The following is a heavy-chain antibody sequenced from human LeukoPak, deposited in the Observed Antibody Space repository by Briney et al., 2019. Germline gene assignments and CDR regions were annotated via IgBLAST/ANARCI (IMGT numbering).Heavy chain of an antibody. CDR3: ARELIVVVVAATRGESYYYYGMDV. V-gene: IGHV1-8*02. CDR2: MNPNSGNT. Sequence: GASVKVSCKASGYTFTGYYMHWVRQAPGQGLEWMGWMNPNSGNTGYAQKFQGRVAMTRNTSISTAYMELSSLRSEDTAVYYCARELIVVVVAATRGESYYYYGMDVWGQGTTVTVSS. CDR1: GYTFTGYY. D-gene: IGHD2-15*01. J-gene: IGHJ6*02.